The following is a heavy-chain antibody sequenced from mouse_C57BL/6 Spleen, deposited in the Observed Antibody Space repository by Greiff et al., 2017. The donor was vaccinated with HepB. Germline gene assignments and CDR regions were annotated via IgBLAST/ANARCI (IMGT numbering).Heavy chain of an antibody. CDR2: IYPYNGVS. Sequence: VQLKQSGPELVKPGASVKISCKASGYSFTGYYMHWVKQSHGNILEWIGYIYPYNGVSSYNQKFKGKATLTVDKSTSTAYMELRSLTSEDSAVYYFAREDYDYNYFDYWRQGPTLPVSS. V-gene: IGHV1-31*01. D-gene: IGHD2-4*01. CDR3: AREDYDYNYFDY. CDR1: GYSFTGYY. J-gene: IGHJ2*01.